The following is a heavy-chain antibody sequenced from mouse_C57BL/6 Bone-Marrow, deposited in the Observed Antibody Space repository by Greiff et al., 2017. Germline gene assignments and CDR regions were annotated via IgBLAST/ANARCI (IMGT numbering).Heavy chain of an antibody. J-gene: IGHJ4*01. Sequence: EVQLQQSGTVLARPGASVKMSCKTSGYTFTSYWMHWVKQRPGQGLEWIGAIYPGNSDTSYNQKFKGKAKLTAVTSASTAYMELSSLTNEYSAVYYCTSRRRGSSYAMDYWGQGTSVTVSS. V-gene: IGHV1-5*01. CDR1: GYTFTSYW. CDR2: IYPGNSDT. D-gene: IGHD1-1*01. CDR3: TSRRRGSSYAMDY.